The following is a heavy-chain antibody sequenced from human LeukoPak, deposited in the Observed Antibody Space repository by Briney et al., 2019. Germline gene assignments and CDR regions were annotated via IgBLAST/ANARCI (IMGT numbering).Heavy chain of an antibody. J-gene: IGHJ4*02. V-gene: IGHV4-59*01. CDR2: IYYGGST. Sequence: SETLSLTCTVSGGSISSYYWSWIRQPPGKGLEWIGYIYYGGSTNYNPSLKSRVTISVDTTKNQFSLKLSSVTAADTAVYYCARVQAGPRTFDYWGQGTLVTVSS. D-gene: IGHD6-19*01. CDR1: GGSISSYY. CDR3: ARVQAGPRTFDY.